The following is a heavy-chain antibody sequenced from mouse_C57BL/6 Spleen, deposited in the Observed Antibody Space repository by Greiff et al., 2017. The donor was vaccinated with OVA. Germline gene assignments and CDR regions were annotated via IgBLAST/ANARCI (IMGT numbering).Heavy chain of an antibody. CDR3: AIYPQLGPFDC. D-gene: IGHD4-1*02. J-gene: IGHJ2*01. Sequence: EVKLVESGGGLVQPGGSLSLSCAASGFTFTDYYMSWVRQPPGKALEWLGFIRNKANGYTNEYSASVKGRFTISRDNSQSILYLQMNSLRAEDSATDYCAIYPQLGPFDCWGQGATLTVSS. V-gene: IGHV7-3*01. CDR1: GFTFTDYY. CDR2: IRNKANGYTN.